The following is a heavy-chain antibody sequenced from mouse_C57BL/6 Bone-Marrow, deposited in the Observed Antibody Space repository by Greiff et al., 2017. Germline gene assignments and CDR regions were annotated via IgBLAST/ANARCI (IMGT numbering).Heavy chain of an antibody. D-gene: IGHD1-1*01. CDR3: ARENYGTWYFDV. CDR2: IDPSDSYT. CDR1: GYTFTSYW. V-gene: IGHV1-69*01. J-gene: IGHJ1*03. Sequence: QVQLKQPGAELVMPGASVKLSCKASGYTFTSYWMHWVKQRPGQGLEWIGEIDPSDSYTNYNQKFKGKSTLTVDKSSRTAYMQLSSLTSEDSAVYYCARENYGTWYFDVWGTGTTVTVSS.